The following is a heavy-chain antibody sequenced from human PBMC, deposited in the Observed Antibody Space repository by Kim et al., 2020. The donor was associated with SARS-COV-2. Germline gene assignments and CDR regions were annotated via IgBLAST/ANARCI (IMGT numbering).Heavy chain of an antibody. CDR3: VKQAFGVPAV. D-gene: IGHD2-8*01. CDR1: GDSISDKE. Sequence: SQTLSLTCSVSGDSISDKEWSWIRQPAGKGLEWIGRITKIGGTAYNPSLQSRVTMSVDMSKTQFFLRLSFVSAADTAVYYCVKQAFGVPAVWDQGILVTVSS. CDR2: ITKIGGT. J-gene: IGHJ4*02. V-gene: IGHV4-4*07.